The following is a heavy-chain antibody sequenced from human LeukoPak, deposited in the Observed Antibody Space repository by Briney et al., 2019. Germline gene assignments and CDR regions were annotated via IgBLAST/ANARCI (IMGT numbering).Heavy chain of an antibody. CDR2: ISAYNANT. V-gene: IGHV1-18*01. D-gene: IGHD4-17*01. J-gene: IGHJ4*02. Sequence: PQAPVKLSCKASGYTFTSYGISWVRQAPVQGPEWMGWISAYNANTNYAQNLHGRVTMTTDTSTSTAYMELRSLSSDDTAVYYCAREDGDYLFDYRGQGTLVTVSS. CDR1: GYTFTSYG. CDR3: AREDGDYLFDY.